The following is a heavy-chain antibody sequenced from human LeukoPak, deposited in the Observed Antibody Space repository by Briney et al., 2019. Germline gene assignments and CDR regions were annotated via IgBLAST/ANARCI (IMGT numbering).Heavy chain of an antibody. J-gene: IGHJ5*02. D-gene: IGHD5-18*01. V-gene: IGHV5-51*01. CDR2: IHPGDSDT. CDR3: ARHVLYSYGPQWWFDP. CDR1: GYSFTSYW. Sequence: GESLKISCKGSGYSFTSYWIGWVRQMPGKGLEWMGIIHPGDSDTRYSPSFQGQVTISADKSSSTAYLQWSSLKASDTAIYYCARHVLYSYGPQWWFDPWGQGTLVTVSS.